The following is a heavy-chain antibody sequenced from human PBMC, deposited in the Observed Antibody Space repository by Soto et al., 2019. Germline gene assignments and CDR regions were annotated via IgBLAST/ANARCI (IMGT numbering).Heavy chain of an antibody. CDR1: GGTFSSYA. V-gene: IGHV1-69*06. J-gene: IGHJ6*02. CDR2: IIPIFGTA. Sequence: QVQLVQSGAEVKKPGSSVKVSCKASGGTFSSYAISWVRQAPGQGLEWMGGIIPIFGTANYAQKFQGRVTITADKSTSTAYMELSSLRSEDTAVYYCARRGGHYDISGYYYGYYYGMDVWGQGTTVTVSS. D-gene: IGHD3-22*01. CDR3: ARRGGHYDISGYYYGYYYGMDV.